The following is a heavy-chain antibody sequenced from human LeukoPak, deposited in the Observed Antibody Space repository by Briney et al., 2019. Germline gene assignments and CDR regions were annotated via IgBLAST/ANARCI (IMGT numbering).Heavy chain of an antibody. CDR2: ISYDGSNK. CDR1: GFTFSSYA. D-gene: IGHD2-21*02. V-gene: IGHV3-30-3*01. J-gene: IGHJ3*02. Sequence: GGSLRLSCAASGFTFSSYAMHWVRQAPGKGLEWVAVISYDGSNKYYADSVKGRFTISRDNSKNTLYLQMNSLRAEDTATYYCARDQVTAEGRAFDIWGQGTMVTVSS. CDR3: ARDQVTAEGRAFDI.